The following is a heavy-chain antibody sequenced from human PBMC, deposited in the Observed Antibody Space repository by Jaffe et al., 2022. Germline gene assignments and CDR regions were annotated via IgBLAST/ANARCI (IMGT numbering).Heavy chain of an antibody. D-gene: IGHD5-12*01. Sequence: QVQLQESGPGLVKPSQTLSLTCTVSGGSISSGSYYWSWIRQPAGKGLEWIGRIYTSGSTNYNPSLKSRVTISVDTSKNQFSLKLSSVTAADTAVYYCARGWLRALWYWGQGTLVTVSS. CDR3: ARGWLRALWY. V-gene: IGHV4-61*02. CDR2: IYTSGST. J-gene: IGHJ4*02. CDR1: GGSISSGSYY.